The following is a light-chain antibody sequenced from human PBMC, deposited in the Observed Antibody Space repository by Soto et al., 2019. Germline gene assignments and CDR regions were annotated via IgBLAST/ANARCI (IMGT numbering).Light chain of an antibody. Sequence: QSVLTQPPPASGTPGQRVTISCSGSSSNIGSYDVHWYQHLPGTAPKVLIYRNNQRPSGVPDRFSGSKSGTSASLAISGLRSEDEADYYCAVWDASLSGHVFGTGTKVTVL. CDR2: RNN. J-gene: IGLJ1*01. V-gene: IGLV1-47*01. CDR3: AVWDASLSGHV. CDR1: SSNIGSYD.